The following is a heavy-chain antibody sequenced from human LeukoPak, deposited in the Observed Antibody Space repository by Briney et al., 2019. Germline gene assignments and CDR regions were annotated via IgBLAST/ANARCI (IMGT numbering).Heavy chain of an antibody. J-gene: IGHJ3*02. CDR1: GFTFSSYS. Sequence: GGSLRLSCAASGFTFSSYSMNWVRQAPGRGLEWVSAISASGLTAYYGDSVKGRFTISRDNAMNSLYLQMNSLRAEDTAVYYCARDQAPSFSGGHYDAFDIWGQGTVVTVPS. CDR3: ARDQAPSFSGGHYDAFDI. V-gene: IGHV3-21*01. CDR2: ISASGLTA. D-gene: IGHD1-26*01.